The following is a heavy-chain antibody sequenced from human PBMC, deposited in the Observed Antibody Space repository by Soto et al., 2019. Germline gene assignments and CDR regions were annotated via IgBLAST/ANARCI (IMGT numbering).Heavy chain of an antibody. V-gene: IGHV4-4*02. CDR3: ARKPDVATAKVRGCYVFDV. D-gene: IGHD1-26*01. J-gene: IGHJ3*01. CDR2: IYHSGNP. CDR1: SGSIFTTNW. Sequence: QVQLQESGPGLVKPSGTLSLTCAASSGSIFTTNWWSWVRQSPGRGLQWIGDIYHSGNPKYNPSLKNRVSISKDKSKDRFFLNRTYVTATDTTVYNCARKPDVATAKVRGCYVFDVWGQGTMVTVSS.